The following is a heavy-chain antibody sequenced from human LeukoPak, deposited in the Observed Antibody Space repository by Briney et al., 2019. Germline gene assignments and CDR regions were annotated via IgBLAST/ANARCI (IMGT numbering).Heavy chain of an antibody. CDR3: AKEVKDTGYYHLDN. J-gene: IGHJ4*02. Sequence: GGSLRLSCAASGFTFSSYAMSWVRQAPGKGLEWVSAISGSGGSTYYADSVKGRFTISRDNSKNTLYLQMNRLRDEDTALFYCAKEVKDTGYYHLDNRGQGTLVTVSS. V-gene: IGHV3-23*01. D-gene: IGHD3-22*01. CDR2: ISGSGGST. CDR1: GFTFSSYA.